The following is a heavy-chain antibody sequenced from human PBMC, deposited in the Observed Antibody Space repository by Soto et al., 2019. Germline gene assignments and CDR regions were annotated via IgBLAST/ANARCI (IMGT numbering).Heavy chain of an antibody. CDR3: ARALGGSYPRWFDP. V-gene: IGHV3-21*01. CDR1: GFTFSSYS. Sequence: GGSLRLSCAASGFTFSSYSMNWVRQAPGKGLEWVSSISSSSSYIYYADSVKGRFTISRDNAKNSLYLQMNSLRAEDTAVYYCARALGGSYPRWFDPWGQGTLVTVSS. CDR2: ISSSSSYI. D-gene: IGHD3-10*01. J-gene: IGHJ5*02.